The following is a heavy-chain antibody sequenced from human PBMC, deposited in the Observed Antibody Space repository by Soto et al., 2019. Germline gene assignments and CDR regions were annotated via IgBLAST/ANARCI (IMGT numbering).Heavy chain of an antibody. Sequence: EVQLVESGGGLVQPGGSLRLSCVASGFIFNSYSLNWVRQSLGKGLEWISYINSGSTSVFYAGSVKGRFTISRDNAKNSLYLQMNSLRAEDTAVYYCASSASPDAYWGQGTLVTVSS. CDR1: GFIFNSYS. J-gene: IGHJ4*02. CDR3: ASSASPDAY. V-gene: IGHV3-48*01. CDR2: INSGSTSV. D-gene: IGHD1-26*01.